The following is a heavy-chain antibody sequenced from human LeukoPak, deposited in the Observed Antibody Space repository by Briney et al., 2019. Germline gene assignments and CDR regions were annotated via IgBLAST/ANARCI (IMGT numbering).Heavy chain of an antibody. V-gene: IGHV4-4*07. CDR1: GGSISSYY. J-gene: IGHJ3*02. CDR3: ARDGYSYGLPQQESAFDI. CDR2: IYTSGST. D-gene: IGHD5-18*01. Sequence: SETLSLTCTVSGGSISSYYWSWIRQPAGKGLEWIGRIYTSGSTNYNPCLKSRVTMSVDTSKNQFSLKLSSVTAADTAVYYCARDGYSYGLPQQESAFDIWGQGTMVTVSS.